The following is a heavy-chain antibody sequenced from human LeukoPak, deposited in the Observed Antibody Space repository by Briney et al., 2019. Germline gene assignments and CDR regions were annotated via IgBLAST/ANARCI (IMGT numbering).Heavy chain of an antibody. J-gene: IGHJ4*02. CDR3: ARDGGITFGGVIVKGDYFDY. V-gene: IGHV3-20*04. Sequence: GGSLRLSCAASGFTFDDYGMSWVRQAPGKGLEWVSGINWNGGSTGYADSVKGRFTISRDNSKNTLYLQMNSLRAEDTAVYYWARDGGITFGGVIVKGDYFDYWGQGTLVTVSS. CDR2: INWNGGST. CDR1: GFTFDDYG. D-gene: IGHD3-16*02.